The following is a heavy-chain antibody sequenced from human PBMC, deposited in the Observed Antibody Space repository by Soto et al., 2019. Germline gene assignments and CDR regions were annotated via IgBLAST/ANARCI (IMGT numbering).Heavy chain of an antibody. CDR2: ISGSGGST. J-gene: IGHJ4*02. Sequence: EVQLLESGGGLVQPGGSLRLSCAASGFTFSSYAMSWVRQAPGKGLEWVSAISGSGGSTYYADSVKGRFTISRDNSKNTLYLQMNSLRAEDTAVYSCAKGDSYYDFWSGYSPFDYWGQGTLVTVSS. V-gene: IGHV3-23*01. CDR3: AKGDSYYDFWSGYSPFDY. CDR1: GFTFSSYA. D-gene: IGHD3-3*01.